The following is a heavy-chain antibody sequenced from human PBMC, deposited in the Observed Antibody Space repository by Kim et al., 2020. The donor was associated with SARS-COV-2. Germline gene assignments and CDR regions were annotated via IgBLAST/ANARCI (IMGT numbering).Heavy chain of an antibody. CDR2: IWYDGSNK. D-gene: IGHD1-26*01. Sequence: GGSLRLSCAASGFTFSSYAMHWVRQAPGKGLEWVAVIWYDGSNKYYADSVKGRFTISRDNSKNTLYLQMNSLRAEDTAVYYCAAHDRPYSGSYHKPPFDYWGQGTLVTVSS. V-gene: IGHV3-33*01. CDR1: GFTFSSYA. J-gene: IGHJ4*02. CDR3: AAHDRPYSGSYHKPPFDY.